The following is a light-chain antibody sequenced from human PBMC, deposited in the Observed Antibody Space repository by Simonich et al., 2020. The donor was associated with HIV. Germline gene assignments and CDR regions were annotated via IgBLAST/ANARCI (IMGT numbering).Light chain of an antibody. CDR1: QSIVTW. V-gene: IGKV1-33*01. CDR3: QQYDELPYT. Sequence: DIQMTQSPSTLSASVGDRVTITCRASQSIVTWLAWYQQKPGKAPKLLIYDASNLETGVPSRFSGSGSGSDFTFTISSLQPADIATYYCQQYDELPYTFGQGTKLEIK. CDR2: DAS. J-gene: IGKJ2*01.